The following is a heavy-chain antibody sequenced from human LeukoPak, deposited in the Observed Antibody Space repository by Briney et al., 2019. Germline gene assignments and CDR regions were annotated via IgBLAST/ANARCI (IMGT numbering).Heavy chain of an antibody. CDR2: IKQDGSEK. V-gene: IGHV3-7*04. CDR3: ARASRVIDDAFDI. J-gene: IGHJ3*02. Sequence: GGSLRLSCAASGFTFSSYWMSWVRQAPGKGLEWVANIKQDGSEKYYVDSVKGRFTISRDNSKNTLYLQMNSLRAEDTAVYYCARASRVIDDAFDIWGQGTMVTVSS. D-gene: IGHD3-16*02. CDR1: GFTFSSYW.